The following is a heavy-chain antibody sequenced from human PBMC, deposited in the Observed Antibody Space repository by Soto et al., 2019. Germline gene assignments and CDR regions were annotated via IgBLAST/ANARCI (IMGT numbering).Heavy chain of an antibody. J-gene: IGHJ5*02. CDR3: GREVIESGIAVAGTENWFDP. V-gene: IGHV4-59*01. CDR1: GGSISSYY. CDR2: IYYSGST. D-gene: IGHD6-19*01. Sequence: PSETLSLTCTVSGGSISSYYWSWIRQPPGKGLEWIGYIYYSGSTNYNPSLKSRVTISVDTSKNQFSLKLSSVTAADTAVYYCGREVIESGIAVAGTENWFDPWGQGTLVTVSS.